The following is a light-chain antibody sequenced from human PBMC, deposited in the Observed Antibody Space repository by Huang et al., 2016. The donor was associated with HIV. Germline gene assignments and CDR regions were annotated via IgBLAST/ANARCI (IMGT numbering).Light chain of an antibody. J-gene: IGKJ3*01. Sequence: EIVLTQSPGTLSLSPGERAILSCRASQSVSSNYLAWYQQKPGQAPRLLIDGASSRATGIPDRFSGSGSGTDFTLTISRLEPEDFAVYYCQQYGSSPFNFGPGTKVDIK. CDR1: QSVSSNY. V-gene: IGKV3-20*01. CDR2: GAS. CDR3: QQYGSSPFN.